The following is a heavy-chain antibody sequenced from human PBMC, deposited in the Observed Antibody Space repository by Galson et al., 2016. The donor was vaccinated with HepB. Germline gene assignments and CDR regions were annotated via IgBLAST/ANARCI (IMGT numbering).Heavy chain of an antibody. D-gene: IGHD2-2*01. V-gene: IGHV3-33*01. Sequence: SLRLSCAASGFTFNKYGMHWVRQAPGTGLEWVAVIWFDGSYQFYADSAKRRFTTSRDNSKNTVYLQMNSLRAADTAVYYCAREGLFCNTATCYYLYNMDVWGQGTTVTVSS. CDR3: AREGLFCNTATCYYLYNMDV. J-gene: IGHJ6*03. CDR2: IWFDGSYQ. CDR1: GFTFNKYG.